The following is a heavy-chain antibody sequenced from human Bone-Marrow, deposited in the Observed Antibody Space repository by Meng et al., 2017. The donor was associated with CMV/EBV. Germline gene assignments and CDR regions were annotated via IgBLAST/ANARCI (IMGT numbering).Heavy chain of an antibody. CDR2: INSDGSST. Sequence: GGSLRLSCAASGFTFSSYWMHWVRQAPGKGLVWVSRINSDGSSTSYADSVKGRFTISRDNAKNTLYLQMNSLRAEDTAVYYCARVVPLGYCSGGSCGWGQGALVTVSS. J-gene: IGHJ4*02. CDR3: ARVVPLGYCSGGSCG. V-gene: IGHV3-74*01. CDR1: GFTFSSYW. D-gene: IGHD2-15*01.